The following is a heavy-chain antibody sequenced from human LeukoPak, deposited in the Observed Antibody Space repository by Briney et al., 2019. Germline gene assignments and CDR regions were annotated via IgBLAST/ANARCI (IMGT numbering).Heavy chain of an antibody. CDR1: GFTFSNAW. J-gene: IGHJ4*02. CDR3: TTEAGDD. D-gene: IGHD5-24*01. Sequence: GGSLRLSCAASGFTFSNAWMSWVRQAPGKGLEWVGHIKSNTDGGTTDYAAPVKGRFTISRDDSKNTLYLQMDSLKTEDTAVYYCTTEAGDDWGQGTLVTVST. CDR2: IKSNTDGGTT. V-gene: IGHV3-15*01.